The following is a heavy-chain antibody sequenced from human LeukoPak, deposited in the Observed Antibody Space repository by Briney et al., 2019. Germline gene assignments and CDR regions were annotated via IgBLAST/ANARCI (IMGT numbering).Heavy chain of an antibody. CDR1: GGSISSGGNC. J-gene: IGHJ3*02. Sequence: SESLSLTCPVSGGSISSGGNCWGWLRQHPGKGLEGIRDIYYTGSTYYNPSLESRVTMSVDTSKNQTSRKRSSVTGADTAGYCCASYSSGWDVAGTFDISGQGTPVTASS. V-gene: IGHV4-31*03. CDR2: IYYTGST. D-gene: IGHD6-19*01. CDR3: ASYSSGWDVAGTFDI.